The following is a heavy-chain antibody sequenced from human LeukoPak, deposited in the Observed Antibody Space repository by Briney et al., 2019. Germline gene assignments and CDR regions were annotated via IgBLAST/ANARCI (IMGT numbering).Heavy chain of an antibody. J-gene: IGHJ4*02. Sequence: PGRSLRLSCAASGFTFSSYGMHWVRQAPGKGLEWVAVISYDGSNKYYADSVKGRFTISRDNSKNTLYLQMNSLRAEDTAVYYCAKVPYGYNFHGNDYLGQGTLVTVSS. CDR3: AKVPYGYNFHGNDY. D-gene: IGHD5-24*01. V-gene: IGHV3-30*18. CDR2: ISYDGSNK. CDR1: GFTFSSYG.